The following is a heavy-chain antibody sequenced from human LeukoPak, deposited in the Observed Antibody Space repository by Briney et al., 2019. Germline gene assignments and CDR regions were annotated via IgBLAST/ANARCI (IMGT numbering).Heavy chain of an antibody. CDR3: ARAIYGDYSFDY. CDR1: GFTVSSNY. D-gene: IGHD4-17*01. V-gene: IGHV3-53*05. J-gene: IGHJ4*02. Sequence: GGSLRLSCAASGFTVSSNYMSWVRQAPGEGLEWVSVIYSGGSTLYAESVKGRFTISRDNSKNTVYLQMNSLTTEDTAVYYCARAIYGDYSFDYWGQGTLVTVSS. CDR2: IYSGGST.